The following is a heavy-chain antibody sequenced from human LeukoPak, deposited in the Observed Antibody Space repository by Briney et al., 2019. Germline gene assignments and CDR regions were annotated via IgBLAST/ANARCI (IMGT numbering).Heavy chain of an antibody. D-gene: IGHD5-18*01. CDR1: GGSISSSSYY. Sequence: SETLSLTCTVSGGSISSSSYYWGWIRQPPGKGLEWIGSIYYSGSTYYNPSLKSRVTISVDTSKNQFSLKLSSVTAADTAVYYCARGRKGYSYGLREYYYYMDVWGKGTTVTVSS. CDR2: IYYSGST. J-gene: IGHJ6*03. CDR3: ARGRKGYSYGLREYYYYMDV. V-gene: IGHV4-39*07.